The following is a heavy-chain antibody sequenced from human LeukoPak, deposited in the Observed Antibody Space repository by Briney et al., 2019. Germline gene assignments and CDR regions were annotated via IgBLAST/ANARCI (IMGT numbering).Heavy chain of an antibody. CDR3: ARSYIAAAGTEIDY. J-gene: IGHJ4*02. Sequence: ASVKVSCKASGYTFTGYYMHWVRQAPGQGLEWMGWINPNSGGTNYAQKFQGRVTMTRDTSISTAYMELSRLRSDDTAVYYCARSYIAAAGTEIDYWGQGTLVTVSS. CDR1: GYTFTGYY. V-gene: IGHV1-2*02. D-gene: IGHD6-13*01. CDR2: INPNSGGT.